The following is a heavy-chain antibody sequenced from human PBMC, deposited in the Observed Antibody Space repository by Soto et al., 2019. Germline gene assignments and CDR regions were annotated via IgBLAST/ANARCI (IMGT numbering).Heavy chain of an antibody. Sequence: QVQLVQSGAEVKKPGASVKVSCKASGYTFSSYGISWVRQGPGQGLEWMGWISVYNGNKMYAQKFQGRVTMTTDTSTSTAYMELRSLSSDGTAVYFCARDCSGGSCSTAYWGQGTLVTVSS. CDR2: ISVYNGNK. CDR3: ARDCSGGSCSTAY. D-gene: IGHD2-15*01. V-gene: IGHV1-18*01. J-gene: IGHJ4*02. CDR1: GYTFSSYG.